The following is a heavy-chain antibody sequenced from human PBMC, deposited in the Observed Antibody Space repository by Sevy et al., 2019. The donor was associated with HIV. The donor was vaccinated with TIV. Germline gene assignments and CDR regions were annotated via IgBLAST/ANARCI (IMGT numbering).Heavy chain of an antibody. V-gene: IGHV3-21*06. Sequence: GGSLRLSCAASGFTFSSYNMNWVRQAPGKGLEWVSSISGSSNYIYYAESVKGRFIISRDNAKNTLYLQMNGLRTDDTAVYYCAGGPPDGSYDYFDYWGQGTLVTVSS. CDR1: GFTFSSYN. CDR2: ISGSSNYI. J-gene: IGHJ4*02. CDR3: AGGPPDGSYDYFDY. D-gene: IGHD1-26*01.